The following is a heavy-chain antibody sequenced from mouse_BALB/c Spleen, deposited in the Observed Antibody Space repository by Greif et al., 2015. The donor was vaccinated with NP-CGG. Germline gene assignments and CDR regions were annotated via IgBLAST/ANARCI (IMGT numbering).Heavy chain of an antibody. CDR2: INPYNDGT. V-gene: IGHV1-14*01. Sequence: EVKLQESGPELVKPGASVKMSCKASGYTFTSYVMHWVKQKPGQGLEWIGYINPYNDGTKYNEKFKGKATLTSDKSSSTAYMELSSLTSEDSAVYYCARWDGNYVYAMDYWGQGTSVTVSS. J-gene: IGHJ4*01. CDR3: ARWDGNYVYAMDY. CDR1: GYTFTSYV. D-gene: IGHD2-1*01.